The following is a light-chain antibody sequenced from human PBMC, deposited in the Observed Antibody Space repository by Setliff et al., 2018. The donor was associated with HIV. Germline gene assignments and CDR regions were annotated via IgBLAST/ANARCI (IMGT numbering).Light chain of an antibody. CDR3: CSYASSGSLV. Sequence: QSALAQPASVSGSPGQSITIPCTGSSSDIDGTKYVSWCQQHPGKVPKLLIYEVSQRPSGVSDRFSGSKAGNTASLTISGLQAEDEADYYCCSYASSGSLVFGTGTKVTVL. CDR2: EVS. CDR1: SSDIDGTKY. J-gene: IGLJ1*01. V-gene: IGLV2-14*01.